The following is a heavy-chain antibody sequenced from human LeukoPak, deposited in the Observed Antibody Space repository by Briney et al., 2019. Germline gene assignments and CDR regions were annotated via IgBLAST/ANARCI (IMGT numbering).Heavy chain of an antibody. V-gene: IGHV1-69*05. J-gene: IGHJ4*02. Sequence: SSVKVSCKPSGGTFSSYAISWVRQAPGQPREWMGRIIPIFCTANYAQKFHGRVTITTDESTSTAHMELRSLRSEATAVYYCARPRMVPAATEDFYFDYWGQGTLLTVAS. D-gene: IGHD2-2*01. CDR2: IIPIFCTA. CDR1: GGTFSSYA. CDR3: ARPRMVPAATEDFYFDY.